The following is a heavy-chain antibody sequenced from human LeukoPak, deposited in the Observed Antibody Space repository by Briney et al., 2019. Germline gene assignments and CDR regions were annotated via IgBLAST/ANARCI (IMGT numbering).Heavy chain of an antibody. CDR2: IYYSGTI. J-gene: IGHJ2*01. D-gene: IGHD3-22*01. CDR3: ARERVGDNYYDTSRRYFDL. V-gene: IGHV4-59*01. CDR1: GGSLSGFY. Sequence: KASETLSLTCTVSGGSLSGFYWSWIRQPPGKGLEWIGYIYYSGTINYNPSLKSRVTLSVDTSKNHFSLKLGSVTAADTGVYYCARERVGDNYYDTSRRYFDLWGRSTLVTVSS.